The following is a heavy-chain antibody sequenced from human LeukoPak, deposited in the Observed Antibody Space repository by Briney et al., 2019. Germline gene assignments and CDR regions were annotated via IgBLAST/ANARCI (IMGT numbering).Heavy chain of an antibody. Sequence: GSLRLSCAASGITFSSYWMSWVRQAPGTGLEWIGSIYYSGTTYYNPSLKSRVTMSVDTSKNQFSLNLISLTAADTAVYFCTREENYGDHPRTVILDSWGQGVLVTVSS. CDR3: TREENYGDHPRTVILDS. V-gene: IGHV4-39*07. J-gene: IGHJ4*02. CDR2: IYYSGTT. CDR1: GITFSSYW. D-gene: IGHD4-17*01.